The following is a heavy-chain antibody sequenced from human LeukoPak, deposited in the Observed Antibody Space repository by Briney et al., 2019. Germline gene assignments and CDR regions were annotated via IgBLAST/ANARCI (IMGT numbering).Heavy chain of an antibody. Sequence: SETLSLTCTVSGSSISSSSYYWGWIRQPPGKGLEWIGSIYYSGSTYYNPSLKSRVTISVDTSKNQFSLKLSSVTAADTAVYYCARDLGYCTNGVCFAFDYWGQGTLVTVSS. CDR2: IYYSGST. D-gene: IGHD2-8*01. J-gene: IGHJ4*02. CDR3: ARDLGYCTNGVCFAFDY. V-gene: IGHV4-39*07. CDR1: GSSISSSSYY.